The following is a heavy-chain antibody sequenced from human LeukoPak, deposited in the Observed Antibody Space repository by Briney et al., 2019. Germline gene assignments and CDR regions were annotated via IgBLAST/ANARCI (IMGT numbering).Heavy chain of an antibody. CDR3: ARELRHYGSGSYFPFEY. V-gene: IGHV4-59*01. D-gene: IGHD3-10*01. CDR1: GGSISSYY. Sequence: SETLSLTCTVSGGSISSYYWSWIRQSPGKGLEWIGYIYYSGSTNYNPSLKSRVTISVDTSKNQFSLKLSSVTAADTAVYYCARELRHYGSGSYFPFEYWGQGTLVTVSS. CDR2: IYYSGST. J-gene: IGHJ4*02.